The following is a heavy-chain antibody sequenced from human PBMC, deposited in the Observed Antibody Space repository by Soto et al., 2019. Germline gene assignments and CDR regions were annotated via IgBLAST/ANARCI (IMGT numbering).Heavy chain of an antibody. V-gene: IGHV3-33*01. CDR3: ASEGNHYYDSSGTLDY. D-gene: IGHD3-22*01. Sequence: GGSLRLSSAASGFTFSSYGMHWVRQAPGKGLEWVAVIWYDGSNKYYADSVKGRFTISRDNPKNTLYLQMNSLRAEDTAVYYCASEGNHYYDSSGTLDYWGQGTLVTVSS. CDR1: GFTFSSYG. J-gene: IGHJ4*02. CDR2: IWYDGSNK.